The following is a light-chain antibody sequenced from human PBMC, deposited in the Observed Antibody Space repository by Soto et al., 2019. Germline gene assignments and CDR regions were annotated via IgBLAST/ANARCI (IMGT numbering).Light chain of an antibody. CDR3: QKYDSAPWT. V-gene: IGKV1-27*01. J-gene: IGKJ1*01. Sequence: EIQMTQSPSSLSASVGDRVTITCRASQGISNYLAWYQQKPGKVPKLLIYGASTLQSGVPSRLSGSGSGTDFTLIINSLQLEDVATYYCQKYDSAPWTFGQGTKVEIK. CDR2: GAS. CDR1: QGISNY.